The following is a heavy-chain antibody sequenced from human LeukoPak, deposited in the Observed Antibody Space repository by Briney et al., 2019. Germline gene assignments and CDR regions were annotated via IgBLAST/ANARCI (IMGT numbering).Heavy chain of an antibody. CDR3: AKGYWVEWLFDH. J-gene: IGHJ4*02. V-gene: IGHV3-23*01. CDR1: GFTFSSYA. CDR2: ISGSGGST. Sequence: GGSLRLSCAASGFTFSSYAMGWVRQAPGKGLEWVSAISGSGGSTYYADSVKGRFTISRDNSKNTLYLQMNSLRAEDTAVYYCAKGYWVEWLFDHWGQGTLVTVSS. D-gene: IGHD3-3*01.